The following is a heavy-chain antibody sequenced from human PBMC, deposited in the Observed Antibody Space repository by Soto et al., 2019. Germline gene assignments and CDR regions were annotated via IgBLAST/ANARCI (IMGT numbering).Heavy chain of an antibody. CDR1: GNTFTYRY. J-gene: IGHJ4*02. D-gene: IGHD1-26*01. Sequence: QMQLVQSGAEVKKTGSSVTVSCKALGNTFTYRYLHWVRQAPGQALEWMEWINPFSGDVHYAQKFQERVTITRDRSIYTASMQMSSLRSESTAMYFCAGGGAGSGPVTWELPDHWGQGTLVTVSS. V-gene: IGHV1-45*02. CDR2: INPFSGDV. CDR3: AGGGAGSGPVTWELPDH.